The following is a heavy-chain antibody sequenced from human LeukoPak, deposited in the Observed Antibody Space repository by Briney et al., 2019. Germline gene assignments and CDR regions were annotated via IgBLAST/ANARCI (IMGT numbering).Heavy chain of an antibody. V-gene: IGHV3-9*01. J-gene: IGHJ4*02. CDR3: ASGIQLNY. CDR2: ISWNSGSI. CDR1: GFTFDDYA. D-gene: IGHD5-18*01. Sequence: GGSLRLSCAASGFTFDDYAMHWVRQAPGKGLEWVSGISWNSGSIGYADSVKGRFTISRDNAKNSLYLQMNSLRAEDTALYYCASGIQLNYWGQGTLVTVSS.